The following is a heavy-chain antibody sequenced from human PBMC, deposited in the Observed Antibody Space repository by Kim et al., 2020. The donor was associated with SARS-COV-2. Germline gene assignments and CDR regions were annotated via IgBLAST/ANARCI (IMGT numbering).Heavy chain of an antibody. V-gene: IGHV4-34*01. Sequence: SETLSLTCAVYGGSFSGYYWSWIRQPPGKGLEWIGEINHSGSTNYNPSLKSRVTISVDTSKNQFSLKLSSVTAADTAVYYCARVEEVTMVRGANLYYFDYWGQGTLVTVSS. CDR3: ARVEEVTMVRGANLYYFDY. J-gene: IGHJ4*02. CDR1: GGSFSGYY. CDR2: INHSGST. D-gene: IGHD3-10*01.